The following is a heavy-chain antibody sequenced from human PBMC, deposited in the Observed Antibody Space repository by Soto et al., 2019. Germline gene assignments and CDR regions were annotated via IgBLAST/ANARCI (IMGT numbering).Heavy chain of an antibody. V-gene: IGHV3-21*01. CDR3: AREYTAWPLAYGLDV. Sequence: GGSLRLSCVGSGFTFSNYSINWVRQAPGKGLEWVSSISSRSDIYFADSVKGRFTISRDNAKNSVSLQMNSLRAEDTAVYYCAREYTAWPLAYGLDVWGQGTTVTVSS. CDR1: GFTFSNYS. D-gene: IGHD2-2*02. CDR2: ISSRSDI. J-gene: IGHJ6*02.